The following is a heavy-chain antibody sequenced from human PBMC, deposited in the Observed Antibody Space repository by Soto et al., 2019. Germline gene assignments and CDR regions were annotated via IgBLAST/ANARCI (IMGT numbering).Heavy chain of an antibody. Sequence: QVQLQESGPGLVKPSETLSLTCTVSGASISTYYWSWLRQPQGKGLVWIAYISYSGGTNYNPSLRSRVTISVDTSKNQFSLKLSSVTAADTAVYYCARVNSGARDFDYWGQGTLVTVSS. CDR2: ISYSGGT. CDR3: ARVNSGARDFDY. D-gene: IGHD1-26*01. V-gene: IGHV4-59*13. J-gene: IGHJ4*02. CDR1: GASISTYY.